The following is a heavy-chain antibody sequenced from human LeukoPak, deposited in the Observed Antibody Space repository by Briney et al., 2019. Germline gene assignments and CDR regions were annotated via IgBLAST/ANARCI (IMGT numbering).Heavy chain of an antibody. CDR1: GYTFSNYG. J-gene: IGHJ6*03. V-gene: IGHV1-18*01. CDR3: ARSRAPGTTSLYSYYYYMDV. D-gene: IGHD2/OR15-2a*01. CDR2: ISSYNGNT. Sequence: ASVKVSCKASGYTFSNYGISWVRQVPGQGLEWMGWISSYNGNTKYAQTFEGRVTMTTDTSTTTTYMELTSLRSDDTAVYYCARSRAPGTTSLYSYYYYMDVWGTGTTVTVSS.